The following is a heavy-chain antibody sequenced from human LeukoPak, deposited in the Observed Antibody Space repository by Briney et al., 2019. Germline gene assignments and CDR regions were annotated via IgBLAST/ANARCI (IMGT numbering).Heavy chain of an antibody. CDR2: ISNNGVNT. CDR1: GFTFSNYA. D-gene: IGHD3-10*01. J-gene: IGHJ4*02. V-gene: IGHV3-23*01. Sequence: GGSLGLSCAASGFTFSNYAMSWVRQAPGKGLEWVSAISNNGVNTYYADSVKGRFTISRDNSKNTLYLQMNSLRAEDTAVYYCAKVLGFFTMVRGVPLDYWGQGTLVTVSS. CDR3: AKVLGFFTMVRGVPLDY.